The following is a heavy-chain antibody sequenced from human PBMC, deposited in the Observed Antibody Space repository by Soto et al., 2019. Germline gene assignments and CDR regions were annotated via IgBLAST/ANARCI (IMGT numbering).Heavy chain of an antibody. J-gene: IGHJ3*02. CDR3: ARLAYDYIWGSYDAFDI. V-gene: IGHV1-8*01. CDR1: GYTFTSYD. CDR2: MNPNSGNT. Sequence: ASVKVSCKASGYTFTSYDINWVRQATGQGLEWMGWMNPNSGNTGYAQKFQGRVTMTRNTSISTAYMELSSLRSEDTAVYYCARLAYDYIWGSYDAFDIWGQGTMVTVSS. D-gene: IGHD3-16*01.